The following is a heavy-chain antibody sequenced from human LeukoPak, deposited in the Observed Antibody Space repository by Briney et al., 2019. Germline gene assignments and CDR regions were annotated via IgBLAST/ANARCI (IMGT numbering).Heavy chain of an antibody. J-gene: IGHJ6*03. V-gene: IGHV1-18*01. D-gene: IGHD6-13*01. Sequence: ASVKVSCKASGYTFTNYGITWVRQAPGQGLEWMGWISAYNGNTNYAQKLQGRVTMTTETSTSTAYMELSSLRSEDTAVYYCARNGYMGGGYYYMDVWGKGTTVTVSS. CDR1: GYTFTNYG. CDR3: ARNGYMGGGYYYMDV. CDR2: ISAYNGNT.